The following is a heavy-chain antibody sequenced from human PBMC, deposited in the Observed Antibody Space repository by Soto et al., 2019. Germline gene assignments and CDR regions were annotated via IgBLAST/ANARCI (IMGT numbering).Heavy chain of an antibody. V-gene: IGHV3-7*01. CDR1: GFTFSSYW. D-gene: IGHD2-21*01. J-gene: IGHJ4*02. CDR3: ERHDFAVRFDY. Sequence: PGGSLSLSCAASGFTFSSYWMSWVRQAPGKGLEWVANIKQDGSEKYYVDSVKGRFTISRDNAKNSLYLQMNSLRAEDTAVYYCERHDFAVRFDYWGQGTLVTVSS. CDR2: IKQDGSEK.